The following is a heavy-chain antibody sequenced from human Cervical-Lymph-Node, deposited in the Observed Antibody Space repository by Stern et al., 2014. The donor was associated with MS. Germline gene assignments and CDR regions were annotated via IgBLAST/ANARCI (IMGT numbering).Heavy chain of an antibody. CDR1: GFPFSDYA. Sequence: VQLVESGGGLVPPGGSLSLSCAASGFPFSDYAMSWVRQAPGKGLEWVSSISGGSSTTSYADSVKGRFTISRDNSKNTLYLQMNSLRAEDTAVYYCAKGEKLGYDYWGQGTLVTVSS. CDR3: AKGEKLGYDY. J-gene: IGHJ4*02. D-gene: IGHD7-27*01. CDR2: ISGGSSTT. V-gene: IGHV3-23*04.